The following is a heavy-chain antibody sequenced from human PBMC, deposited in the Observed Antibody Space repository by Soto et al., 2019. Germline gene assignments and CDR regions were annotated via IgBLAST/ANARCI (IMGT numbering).Heavy chain of an antibody. D-gene: IGHD4-17*01. CDR1: GGTFSRYA. J-gene: IGHJ6*02. CDR2: IIPIFGTA. Sequence: QVQLVQSGAEVKKPGSSVKVSCKASGGTFSRYAISWVRQAPGQGLEWMGGIIPIFGTANYAQKFQGRVTITADESTSTAYMELSSLRSEDTAVYYCARIRLGDYGDRFYYYYGMDVWGQGTTVTVSS. CDR3: ARIRLGDYGDRFYYYYGMDV. V-gene: IGHV1-69*12.